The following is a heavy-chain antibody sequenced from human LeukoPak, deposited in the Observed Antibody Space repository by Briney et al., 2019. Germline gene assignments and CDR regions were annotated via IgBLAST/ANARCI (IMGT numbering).Heavy chain of an antibody. J-gene: IGHJ6*03. CDR1: GYTFSNYY. Sequence: ASVKVSCKASGYTFSNYYLHWVRQAPGQGLEWMGLVNPTAGNTYYAQRFQGRVTMTRNTSTSTVYMELSSLRSEDTAVYYCARTTEAHSWQARYYSYYMDVWGKGTTVTVSS. V-gene: IGHV1-46*01. CDR3: ARTTEAHSWQARYYSYYMDV. D-gene: IGHD6-13*01. CDR2: VNPTAGNT.